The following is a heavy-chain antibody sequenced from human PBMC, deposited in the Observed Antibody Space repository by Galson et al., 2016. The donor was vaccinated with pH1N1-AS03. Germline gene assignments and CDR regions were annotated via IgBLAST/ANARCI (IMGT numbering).Heavy chain of an antibody. V-gene: IGHV3-53*01. CDR3: AREPGGSTQGED. Sequence: SLRLSCAASGFTINNNYMSWVRQAPGKGLEWVSVIYGGGDTFYADSVKGRFTISRDNSKNTVYLQMHSLRVEDTAVYYCAREPGGSTQGEDWGQGTLVTVSS. D-gene: IGHD3-16*01. J-gene: IGHJ4*02. CDR2: IYGGGDT. CDR1: GFTINNNY.